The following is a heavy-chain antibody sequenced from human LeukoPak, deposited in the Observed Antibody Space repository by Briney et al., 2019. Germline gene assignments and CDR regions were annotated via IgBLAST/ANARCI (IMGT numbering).Heavy chain of an antibody. J-gene: IGHJ6*02. CDR1: GFTFDDYG. V-gene: IGHV3-30*18. CDR2: ISYDGSNK. CDR3: GKDSSSSEYYYGMDV. Sequence: PGGSLRLSCAASGFTFDDYGMSWVRQAPGKGLEWVAVISYDGSNKYYADSVKGRFTISRDNSKNTLYLQMNSLRAEDTAVYYCGKDSSSSEYYYGMDVWGQGTTVTVSS. D-gene: IGHD6-6*01.